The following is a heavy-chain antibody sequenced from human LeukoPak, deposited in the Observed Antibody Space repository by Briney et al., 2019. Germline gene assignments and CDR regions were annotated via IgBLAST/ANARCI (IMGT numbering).Heavy chain of an antibody. CDR3: AKDEAAAGGGYY. V-gene: IGHV3-23*01. J-gene: IGHJ4*02. Sequence: GGSLRLSCAASGFTFSSYAMSWVRQAPGKGMEWVSAISGSGGSTYYADSVKGRFTISRDNSKNTLYLQMNILRAEDTAVYYCAKDEAAAGGGYYWGQGTLVTVSS. D-gene: IGHD6-13*01. CDR2: ISGSGGST. CDR1: GFTFSSYA.